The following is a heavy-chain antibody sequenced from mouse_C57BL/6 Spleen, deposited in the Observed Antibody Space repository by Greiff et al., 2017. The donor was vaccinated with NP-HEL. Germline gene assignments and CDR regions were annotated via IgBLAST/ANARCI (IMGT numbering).Heavy chain of an antibody. D-gene: IGHD1-1*01. CDR1: GFSLTSYG. V-gene: IGHV2-2*01. CDR3: ARDSYYYGSSPRYFDV. CDR2: IWSGGST. Sequence: QVQLKQSGPGLVQPSQSLSITCTVSGFSLTSYGVHWVRQSPGKGLEWLGVIWSGGSTDYNAAFISRLSISKDNSKSQVFFKMNSLQADDTAIYYCARDSYYYGSSPRYFDVWGTGTTVTVSS. J-gene: IGHJ1*03.